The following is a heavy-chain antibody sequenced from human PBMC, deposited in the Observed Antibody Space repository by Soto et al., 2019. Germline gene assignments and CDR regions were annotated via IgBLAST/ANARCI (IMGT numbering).Heavy chain of an antibody. D-gene: IGHD3-10*01. CDR3: ARVDSHYYGPGLKRPHLSSRVDV. CDR2: IIPIFGTA. Sequence: QVQLVQSGAEVKKPGSSVKVSCKASGGTFSSYAISWVRQAPGQGLEWMGGIIPIFGTANYAQKFQGRVTITADESTSTAYMELSSLRSEDTAVYYCARVDSHYYGPGLKRPHLSSRVDVWGQGPTVSVSS. CDR1: GGTFSSYA. V-gene: IGHV1-69*12. J-gene: IGHJ6*02.